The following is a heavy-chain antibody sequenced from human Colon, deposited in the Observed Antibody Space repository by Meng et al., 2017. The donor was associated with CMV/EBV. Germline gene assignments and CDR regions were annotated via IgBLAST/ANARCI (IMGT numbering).Heavy chain of an antibody. V-gene: IGHV3-9*01. CDR1: GSAFEDYA. CDR3: VRDSHTAGHCPDGVCLNPFDR. J-gene: IGHJ4*02. Sequence: GGSLRLSCVVSGSAFEDYAMHWVRHAPGKGLEWVSGISWNGDRIDYADSVRGRFTVSRDNAKNLLFLQMNSLRGEDTAVYYCVRDSHTAGHCPDGVCLNPFDRWGQGTLVTVSS. CDR2: ISWNGDRI. D-gene: IGHD2-8*01.